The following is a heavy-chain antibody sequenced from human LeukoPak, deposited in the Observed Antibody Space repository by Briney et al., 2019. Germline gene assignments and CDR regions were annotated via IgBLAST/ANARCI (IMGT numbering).Heavy chain of an antibody. CDR3: ARGPVDYDFWSGYYMDV. CDR1: GGSISSGDYY. CDR2: IYYSGST. D-gene: IGHD3-3*01. J-gene: IGHJ6*03. V-gene: IGHV4-30-4*08. Sequence: SQTLSLTCSVSGGSISSGDYYWSWIRQPPGKGLEWIGYIYYSGSTYYNPSLKSRVTISVDTSKNQFSLKLSSVTAADTAVYYCARGPVDYDFWSGYYMDVWGKGTTVTVSS.